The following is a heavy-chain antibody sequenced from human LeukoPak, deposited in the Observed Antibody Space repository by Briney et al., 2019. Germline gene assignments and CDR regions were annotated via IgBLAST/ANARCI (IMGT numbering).Heavy chain of an antibody. CDR3: ARVSSGWYFDY. CDR2: INAGNGNT. CDR1: GYTFTSYA. V-gene: IGHV1-3*01. D-gene: IGHD6-19*01. J-gene: IGHJ4*02. Sequence: ASVKVSCKASGYTFTSYAMHWVRQAPGQRLEWMGWINAGNGNTKYSQKFQGRVTITRDTSASTAYMELSSLRSEDTAVYCCARVSSGWYFDYWGQGTLVIVSS.